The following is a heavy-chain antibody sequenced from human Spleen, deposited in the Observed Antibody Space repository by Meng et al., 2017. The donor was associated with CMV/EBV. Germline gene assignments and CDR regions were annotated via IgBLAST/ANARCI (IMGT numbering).Heavy chain of an antibody. V-gene: IGHV3-33*01. Sequence: GESLKISCAASGFTFSSYGMYWVRRAPGKGLEWVAVIWYDGSNKYYADSVKGRFTISRDNSRNTLYLQMNSLRAEDTAVYYCARVGHGMDVWGQGTTVTVSS. D-gene: IGHD1-26*01. CDR3: ARVGHGMDV. CDR1: GFTFSSYG. J-gene: IGHJ6*02. CDR2: IWYDGSNK.